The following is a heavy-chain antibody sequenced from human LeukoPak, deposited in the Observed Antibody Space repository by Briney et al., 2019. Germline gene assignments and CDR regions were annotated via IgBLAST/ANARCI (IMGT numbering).Heavy chain of an antibody. Sequence: GESLKISCAASGFTVSSNYMSWVRQAPGKGLEWVSVIYSGGSTYYADSVKGRFTISRDNSKNTLYLQMNSLRAEDTAVYYCAKDQRVLLWFGRSGASDIWGQGTMVTVSS. D-gene: IGHD3-10*01. J-gene: IGHJ3*02. V-gene: IGHV3-53*01. CDR3: AKDQRVLLWFGRSGASDI. CDR2: IYSGGST. CDR1: GFTVSSNY.